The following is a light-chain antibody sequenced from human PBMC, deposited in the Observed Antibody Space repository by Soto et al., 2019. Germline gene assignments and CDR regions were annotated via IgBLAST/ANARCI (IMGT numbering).Light chain of an antibody. CDR1: QSVSSSY. J-gene: IGKJ1*01. V-gene: IGKV3-20*01. CDR3: QQYHTSPLT. CDR2: GAS. Sequence: EIVLTQSPGTLSLSPGERATFSRRASQSVSSSYIAWYQQKRGQAPRRLIYGASIRATGIPDRFSGSGSGTDFTLTISRLEPEDFALYYCQQYHTSPLTFGQGAKVDIK.